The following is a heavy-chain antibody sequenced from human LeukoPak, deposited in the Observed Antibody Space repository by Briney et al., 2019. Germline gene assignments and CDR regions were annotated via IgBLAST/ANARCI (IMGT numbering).Heavy chain of an antibody. CDR1: GFTFSSYA. CDR2: ISGSGGST. Sequence: GSLRLSCAASGFTFSSYAMSWVRQAPGTGLEWVSAISGSGGSTYYADSVKGRFTISRDNSKDTLYLQMNSLRAEDTAVYYCAKDPNGNYVGAFDPWGQGTLVTVSS. J-gene: IGHJ5*02. CDR3: AKDPNGNYVGAFDP. D-gene: IGHD4-17*01. V-gene: IGHV3-23*01.